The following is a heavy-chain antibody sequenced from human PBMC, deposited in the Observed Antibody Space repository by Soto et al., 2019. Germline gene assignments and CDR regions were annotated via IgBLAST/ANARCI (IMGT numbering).Heavy chain of an antibody. D-gene: IGHD5-12*01. Sequence: GASVNVSCKASDYTFTRYGISWVRQAPGQGLEWMGWISAYNGNTNYAQKLQGWVTMTRDTSISTAYMELSRLRSDDTAVYYCARDGVSGHGGMDVWGQGTTVTVSS. V-gene: IGHV1-18*01. CDR1: DYTFTRYG. J-gene: IGHJ6*02. CDR2: ISAYNGNT. CDR3: ARDGVSGHGGMDV.